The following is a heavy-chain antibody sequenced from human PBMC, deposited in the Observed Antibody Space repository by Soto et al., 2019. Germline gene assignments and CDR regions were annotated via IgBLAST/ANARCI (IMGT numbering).Heavy chain of an antibody. D-gene: IGHD3-10*01. V-gene: IGHV3-48*02. Sequence: EVQLVESGGGLVQPGGSLRLSCAASGFTFSSYSMNWVRQAPGKGLEWVSYISSSSSTIYYADSVNGRFTISRDNAKNSLYMQMNSLRDEDTAVYYCARDRTYYYGSASYYNPSFDIWGQGTMVTVSS. CDR3: ARDRTYYYGSASYYNPSFDI. J-gene: IGHJ3*02. CDR1: GFTFSSYS. CDR2: ISSSSSTI.